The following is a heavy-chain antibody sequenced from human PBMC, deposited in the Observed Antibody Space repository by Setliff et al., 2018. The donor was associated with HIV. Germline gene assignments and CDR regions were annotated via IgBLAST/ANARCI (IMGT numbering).Heavy chain of an antibody. V-gene: IGHV4-59*08. CDR1: GGSISTYY. CDR2: IYHSGGT. D-gene: IGHD3-3*01. CDR3: ARVPFTTGFDY. Sequence: SETLSLTCTVSGGSISTYYWSWIRQPPGRGLEWIGNIYHSGGTHYNPSLRSRVTITVDTSKNHFSLKLSSVTAADTDVFYCARVPFTTGFDYWGQGILVTVSS. J-gene: IGHJ4*02.